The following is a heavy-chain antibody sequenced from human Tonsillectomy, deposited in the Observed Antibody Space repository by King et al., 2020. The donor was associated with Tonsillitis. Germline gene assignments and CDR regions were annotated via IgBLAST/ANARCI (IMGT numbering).Heavy chain of an antibody. CDR2: ISGSGVNT. V-gene: IGHV3-23*04. CDR1: EFTFSSYA. J-gene: IGHJ3*02. D-gene: IGHD6-19*01. CDR3: AKGYSSGCQKGDAFDI. Sequence: VQLVESGGGLVQPGGSLRLSCAASEFTFSSYAMSWVRQAPGKGLEWVSTISGSGVNTYYADSVKGRFTISRDNSDNTLYLQMNSLRADDTDVYYCAKGYSSGCQKGDAFDIWGQGTMVTVSS.